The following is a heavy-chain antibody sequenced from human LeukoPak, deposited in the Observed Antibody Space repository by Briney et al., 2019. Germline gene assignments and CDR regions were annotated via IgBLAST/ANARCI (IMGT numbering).Heavy chain of an antibody. CDR1: GGSISRYY. D-gene: IGHD3-10*01. J-gene: IGHJ4*02. CDR2: VYYSGST. V-gene: IGHV4-59*01. CDR3: ARDLSTMVRGYFDY. Sequence: PSETLSLTCTVSGGSISRYYWSWIRHPPGKGLEWIGYVYYSGSTNHNPSLRGRVTISVDTSKNQFSLRLSSVTAADTAVYFCARDLSTMVRGYFDYWGQGTLVTVSS.